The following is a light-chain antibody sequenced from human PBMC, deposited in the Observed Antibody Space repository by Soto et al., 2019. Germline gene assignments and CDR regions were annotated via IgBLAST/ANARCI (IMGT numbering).Light chain of an antibody. J-gene: IGKJ1*01. Sequence: DIVMTQSPDSLTVSLGERATINCKSSQSVLYNSNNKNYLAWYQQKPGQPPKLVIYWASTRESGVPDRFSGSGFGTDFTLTISSLQAEDVAVYYCQQYYNAPWTFGQGTKVEIK. CDR3: QQYYNAPWT. CDR1: QSVLYNSNNKNY. CDR2: WAS. V-gene: IGKV4-1*01.